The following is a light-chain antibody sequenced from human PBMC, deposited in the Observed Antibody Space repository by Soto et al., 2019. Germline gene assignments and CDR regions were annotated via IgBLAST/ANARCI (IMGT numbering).Light chain of an antibody. CDR3: QHYNSYSEA. CDR2: KAS. J-gene: IGKJ1*01. CDR1: QTISSW. Sequence: DIEITQSPSTLSGSVGDRVTMPCRASQTISSWLAWYQQKPGKAPKLLIYKASTLKSGVPSRFRGSGSGTEFTLTISRLQPDDFATYYCQHYNSYSEAFGQGTKVDIK. V-gene: IGKV1-5*03.